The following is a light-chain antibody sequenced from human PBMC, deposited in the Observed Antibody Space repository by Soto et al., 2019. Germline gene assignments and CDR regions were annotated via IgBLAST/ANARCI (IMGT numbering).Light chain of an antibody. CDR3: SSYTSSSTLDV. Sequence: QSALTQPASVSGPPGQSITISCTGTSREFGGYNYVSWYQQHPGKAPKLMIYDVSNRPSGVSDRFSGSKSGNTASLTISGLQAEDEADYYCSSYTSSSTLDVFGTGTKVTVL. CDR1: SREFGGYNY. J-gene: IGLJ1*01. V-gene: IGLV2-14*01. CDR2: DVS.